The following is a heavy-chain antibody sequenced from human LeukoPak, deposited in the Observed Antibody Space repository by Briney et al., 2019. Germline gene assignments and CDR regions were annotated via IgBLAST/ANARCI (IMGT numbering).Heavy chain of an antibody. J-gene: IGHJ6*03. D-gene: IGHD3-3*01. CDR2: INPNSGGT. CDR3: ARLVDFWSGSTPHYYYYMDV. Sequence: ASVKVSCKASGYTFTGYYIHWVRQAPGQGLEWMGWINPNSGGTNNAQKFQGRVTMTRDTSISTDHMELSRLRSDDTAVYYCARLVDFWSGSTPHYYYYMDVWGKGTTVTVSS. V-gene: IGHV1-2*02. CDR1: GYTFTGYY.